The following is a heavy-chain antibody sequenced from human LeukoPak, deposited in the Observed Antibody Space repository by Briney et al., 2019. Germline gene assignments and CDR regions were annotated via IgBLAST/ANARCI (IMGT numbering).Heavy chain of an antibody. Sequence: PGGSLRLSCAASGFTFSSYAMSWVRQAPGKGLEWVSAISGSGGSTYYADSVKGRFTISRDNSKNTLYLQMNSLRAEDTAVYYCAKDLDYCSGTSCSKSWNYYFDYWGQGTLVTVSS. CDR2: ISGSGGST. J-gene: IGHJ4*02. CDR3: AKDLDYCSGTSCSKSWNYYFDY. V-gene: IGHV3-23*01. D-gene: IGHD2-2*01. CDR1: GFTFSSYA.